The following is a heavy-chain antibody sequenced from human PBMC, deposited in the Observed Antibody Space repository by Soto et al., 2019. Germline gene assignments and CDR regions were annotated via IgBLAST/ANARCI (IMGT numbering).Heavy chain of an antibody. CDR2: ISYDGSNK. Sequence: PGGSLRLSCAASGFTFSSYGMHWVRQAPGKGLEWVAVISYDGSNKYYADSVKGRFTISRDNSKNTLYLQMNSLRAEDTAVYYCAKDGFTMVRGVTNWFDPWGQGTLVTVSS. CDR3: AKDGFTMVRGVTNWFDP. J-gene: IGHJ5*02. CDR1: GFTFSSYG. V-gene: IGHV3-30*18. D-gene: IGHD3-10*01.